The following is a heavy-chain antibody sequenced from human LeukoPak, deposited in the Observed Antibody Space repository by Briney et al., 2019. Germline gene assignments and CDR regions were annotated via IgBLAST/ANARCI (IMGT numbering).Heavy chain of an antibody. CDR3: ARGAADRNNYYYYIDV. J-gene: IGHJ6*03. CDR1: GGSISSYY. D-gene: IGHD1/OR15-1a*01. V-gene: IGHV4-4*07. CDR2: IPTSGNT. Sequence: SETLSLTCTVSGGSISSYYWSWIRQPAGKGLEWIGRIPTSGNTNYNPSLKSRVSMSVDTSKNQFSLKLSSVTAADTAVYYCARGAADRNNYYYYIDVWGNGTTVTVSS.